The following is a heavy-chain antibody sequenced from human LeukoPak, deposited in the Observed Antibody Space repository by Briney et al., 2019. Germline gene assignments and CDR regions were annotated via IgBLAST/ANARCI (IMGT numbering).Heavy chain of an antibody. CDR2: ISSGSSTI. Sequence: GGSLRLSCSASGFTFSSFGMHWVRQAPGKGLEWVAYISSGSSTIDYADPVKGRFTISRDNAKNSLSLQMNSLRDEDTAVYYCARDYLYAFDYWGQGTLVTVSS. V-gene: IGHV3-48*02. CDR3: ARDYLYAFDY. D-gene: IGHD3-16*01. J-gene: IGHJ4*02. CDR1: GFTFSSFG.